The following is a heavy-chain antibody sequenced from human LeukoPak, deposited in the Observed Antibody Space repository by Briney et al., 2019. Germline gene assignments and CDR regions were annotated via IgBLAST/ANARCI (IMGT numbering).Heavy chain of an antibody. CDR2: IIPIFGTA. CDR1: GYTFTSYG. CDR3: ARVGKAVAGTDYDYYYYMDV. V-gene: IGHV1-69*13. D-gene: IGHD6-19*01. J-gene: IGHJ6*03. Sequence: SVQVSCKASGYTFTSYGISWVRQAPGQGLEWMGGIIPIFGTANYAQKFQGRVTITADESTSTAYMELSSLRSEDTAVYYCARVGKAVAGTDYDYYYYMDVWGKGTTVTVSS.